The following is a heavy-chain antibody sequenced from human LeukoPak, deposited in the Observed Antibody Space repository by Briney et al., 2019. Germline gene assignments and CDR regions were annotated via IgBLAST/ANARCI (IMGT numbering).Heavy chain of an antibody. Sequence: GGSPRLSCAASGFTFSRYWMSWVRQAPGKGLEWVANIKEDGSEKYYVDSVKGRFTISRDKAKKSLYLQMNSLRVEDTAVYYCAKLGDLFEFCGQGTLVTVSS. D-gene: IGHD3-10*01. CDR2: IKEDGSEK. CDR1: GFTFSRYW. V-gene: IGHV3-7*01. J-gene: IGHJ4*02. CDR3: AKLGDLFEF.